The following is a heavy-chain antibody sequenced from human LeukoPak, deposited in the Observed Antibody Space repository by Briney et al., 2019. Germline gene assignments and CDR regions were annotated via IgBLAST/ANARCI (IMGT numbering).Heavy chain of an antibody. J-gene: IGHJ6*03. CDR1: GFTFSSYG. CDR2: INHSGST. CDR3: ARPNTYYYYMDV. V-gene: IGHV4-34*01. Sequence: LRLSCAASGFTFSSYGMHWVRQAPGKGLEWIGEINHSGSTNYNPSLKSRVTISVDTSKNQFSLKLSSVTAADTAVYYCARPNTYYYYMDVWGKGTTVTISS.